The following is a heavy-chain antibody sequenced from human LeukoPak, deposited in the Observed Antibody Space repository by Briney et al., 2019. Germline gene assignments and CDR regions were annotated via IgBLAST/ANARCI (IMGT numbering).Heavy chain of an antibody. J-gene: IGHJ4*02. V-gene: IGHV3-53*01. CDR3: ASLSLGHY. CDR2: IYSGGST. CDR1: GFTVSNNY. D-gene: IGHD6-6*01. Sequence: GGSLRLSCAASGFTVSNNYMSWVRQAPGEGLEWVSVIYSGGSTYYADSVKGRFTISRDASKNTLSLQMNSLRAEDTAVYYCASLSLGHYWGQGTLVTVSS.